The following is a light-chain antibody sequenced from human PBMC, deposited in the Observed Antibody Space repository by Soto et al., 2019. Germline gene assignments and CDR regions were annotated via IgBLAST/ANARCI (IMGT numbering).Light chain of an antibody. CDR3: QQLNSYPLT. CDR2: DAS. Sequence: DIQLTQSPSFLSASVGDRVTITCRASQVINIFLAWYQQKPGKAPHLLISDASTLQSGVPSRFSGSGSETDFPLTISSLQPEDSATYYCQQLNSYPLTFGQGTKVEIK. V-gene: IGKV1-9*01. CDR1: QVINIF. J-gene: IGKJ2*01.